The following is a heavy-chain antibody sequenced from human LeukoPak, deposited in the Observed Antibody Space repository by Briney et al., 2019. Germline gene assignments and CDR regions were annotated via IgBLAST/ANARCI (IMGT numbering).Heavy chain of an antibody. V-gene: IGHV3-7*05. D-gene: IGHD2-2*01. CDR2: INPGGGET. CDR1: GFTFSSYS. J-gene: IGHJ4*02. CDR3: ASCCIVPAARHEY. Sequence: GGSLRLSCAASGFTFSSYSMSWVRQAPGKGLEWVSNINPGGGETYYVDSVKGRFTISRDNSKNSLYLQTNSLRAVDTAVFYCASCCIVPAARHEYWGQGALVTVSS.